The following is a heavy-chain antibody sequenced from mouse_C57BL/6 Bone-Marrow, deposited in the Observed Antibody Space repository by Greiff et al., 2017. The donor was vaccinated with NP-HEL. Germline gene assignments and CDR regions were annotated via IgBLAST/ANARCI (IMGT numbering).Heavy chain of an antibody. J-gene: IGHJ3*01. V-gene: IGHV1-55*01. CDR3: ARPPTAQASEGFAY. Sequence: QVQLQQPGAELVKPGASVKMSCKASGYTFTSYWITWVKQRPGQGLEWIGDIYPGSGSTNYNEKFKSKATLTVDTSSSTAYMQLSSLTSEDSAVYYCARPPTAQASEGFAYWGQGTLVTVSA. CDR1: GYTFTSYW. CDR2: IYPGSGST. D-gene: IGHD3-2*02.